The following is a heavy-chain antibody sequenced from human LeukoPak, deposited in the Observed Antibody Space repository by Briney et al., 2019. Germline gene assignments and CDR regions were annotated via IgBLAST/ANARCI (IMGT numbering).Heavy chain of an antibody. CDR3: ARSSGSYSATAPSGY. CDR1: GYTFTSYG. V-gene: IGHV1-18*01. J-gene: IGHJ4*02. D-gene: IGHD1-26*01. Sequence: ASVKVSCKASGYTFTSYGISWVRQAPGQGLEWMGWISACNGNTNYAQKLQGRVTMTTDTSTSTAYMELRSLRSDDTAVYYCARSSGSYSATAPSGYWGQGTLVTVSS. CDR2: ISACNGNT.